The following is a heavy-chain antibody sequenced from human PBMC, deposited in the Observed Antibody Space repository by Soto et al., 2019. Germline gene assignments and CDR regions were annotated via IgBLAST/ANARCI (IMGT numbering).Heavy chain of an antibody. CDR2: IYYSGST. V-gene: IGHV4-59*08. J-gene: IGHJ4*02. CDR3: ARRDYYGSSHWRQYYFDY. D-gene: IGHD3-10*01. Sequence: SDTLSLTCTVSGGSLSSYYWSWIRQPPGKGLEWIGYIYYSGSTNYNPSLKSRVTISVDTSKNQFSLKLSSVTAADTAVYYCARRDYYGSSHWRQYYFDYWGQGTLVTVSS. CDR1: GGSLSSYY.